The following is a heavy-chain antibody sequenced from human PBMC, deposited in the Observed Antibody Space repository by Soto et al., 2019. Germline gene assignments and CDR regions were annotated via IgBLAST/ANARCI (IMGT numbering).Heavy chain of an antibody. D-gene: IGHD3-3*01. V-gene: IGHV4-34*01. CDR3: ARGRSSVPDRRVIGYYGLDV. J-gene: IGHJ6*02. CDR2: TNHSGIT. Sequence: QVQLQQWGAGLLKPSETLSLTCVVNGGSFSGYYWSWVRQPPGKGLEWIGETNHSGITDSSPSLKRRVTISVDASRSEFSLNLTSVTAAVTAVYYCARGRSSVPDRRVIGYYGLDVWGQGTTVTVS. CDR1: GGSFSGYY.